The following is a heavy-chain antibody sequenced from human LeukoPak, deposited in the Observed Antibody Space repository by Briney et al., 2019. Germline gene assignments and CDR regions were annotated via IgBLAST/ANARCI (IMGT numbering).Heavy chain of an antibody. V-gene: IGHV1-69*06. CDR1: GGTFSGYA. D-gene: IGHD6-13*01. CDR3: ARAIYNSSSWYELQPRNWFDP. CDR2: IIPIFGTA. Sequence: SVKVSCKASGGTFSGYAISWVRQAPGQGLEWMGGIIPIFGTANYAQKFQGRVTITADKSTSTAYMELSSLRSEDTAVYYCARAIYNSSSWYELQPRNWFDPWGQGTLVTVSS. J-gene: IGHJ5*02.